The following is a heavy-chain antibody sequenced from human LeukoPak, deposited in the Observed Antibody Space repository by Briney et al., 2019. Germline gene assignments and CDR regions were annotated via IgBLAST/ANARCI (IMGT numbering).Heavy chain of an antibody. D-gene: IGHD3-3*01. CDR3: ASTRNCDLWSGSGYFDL. CDR2: SYSSGST. V-gene: IGHV4-61*02. CDR1: GGSISSGSYY. Sequence: SETLSLACTVSGGSISSGSYYWSWIRQPAGKRLEWIERSYSSGSTNYNPSLKSRVTISVDTSKNQFSLKLSSVTAADTAVYYCASTRNCDLWSGSGYFDLWGRGTLVTVSS. J-gene: IGHJ2*01.